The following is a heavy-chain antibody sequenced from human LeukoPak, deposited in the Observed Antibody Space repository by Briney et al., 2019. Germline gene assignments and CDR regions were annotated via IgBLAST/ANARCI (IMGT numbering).Heavy chain of an antibody. V-gene: IGHV4-61*02. CDR1: GGSISSGDYY. CDR2: IHTSGST. CDR3: ARVWNRGWLDP. J-gene: IGHJ5*02. Sequence: PSQTLSLTCTVSGGSISSGDYYWTWIRQPAGKGLEWIGRIHTSGSTNYKPSLQSRVTIAIDTSKNQFSLKLRSVTAADTAVYYCARVWNRGWLDPWGQGTLVTVSS. D-gene: IGHD7-27*01.